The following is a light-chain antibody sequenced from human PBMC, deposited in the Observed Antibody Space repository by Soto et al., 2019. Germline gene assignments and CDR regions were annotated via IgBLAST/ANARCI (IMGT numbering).Light chain of an antibody. V-gene: IGKV3-20*01. CDR1: QTVTNDY. CDR3: QQDGCPPCT. Sequence: PAERVTLSCRASQTVTNDYLAWYQQKDGQAPRLLIYDASTRATGVPDRFSGSGSGTDFTLTISSLEPEDFAVYYCQQDGCPPCTFGHGSKVDIK. CDR2: DAS. J-gene: IGKJ1*01.